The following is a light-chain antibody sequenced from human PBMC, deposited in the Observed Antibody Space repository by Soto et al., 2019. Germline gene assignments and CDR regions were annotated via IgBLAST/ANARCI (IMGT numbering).Light chain of an antibody. V-gene: IGLV1-40*01. CDR2: GNS. CDR3: QSYDSSLTGPKVL. Sequence: QSALTQPPSVSGAPGQRVTISCTGSSSNIGAGYDVHWYQQFPGTAPKLLIYGNSNRPSGVPARFSGSKSGSSASLAITGLQAEDEADYYCQSYDSSLTGPKVLFGGGTKLTVL. CDR1: SSNIGAGYD. J-gene: IGLJ2*01.